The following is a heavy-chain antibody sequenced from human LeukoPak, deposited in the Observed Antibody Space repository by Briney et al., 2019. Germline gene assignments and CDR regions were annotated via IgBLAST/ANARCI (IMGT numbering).Heavy chain of an antibody. CDR1: GITLSNYG. D-gene: IGHD3-22*01. J-gene: IGHJ4*02. Sequence: TGGSLRLSCAVSGITLSNYGMSWVRQAPGKGLEWVAGIRDNGGSTNYADSVKGRFTISRDNPKNTLYLQMNSLRAEDTAVYFCAKRGVVIRVILVGFHKEGSYFDSWGQGALVTVSS. CDR2: IRDNGGST. V-gene: IGHV3-23*01. CDR3: AKRGVVIRVILVGFHKEGSYFDS.